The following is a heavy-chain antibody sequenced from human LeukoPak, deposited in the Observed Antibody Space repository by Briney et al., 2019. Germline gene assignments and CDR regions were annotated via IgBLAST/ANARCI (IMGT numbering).Heavy chain of an antibody. V-gene: IGHV3-15*01. J-gene: IGHJ4*02. CDR1: GFTFSTAW. CDR2: IKSKSAGGTI. CDR3: AWHYFDY. Sequence: GGCLRLSCAASGFTFSTAWMSWVRQAPGKWMEWVGRIKSKSAGGTIDYAAPVKGTLNMSRNDSKNTLYLQMNSVETEDTGVYYWAWHYFDYWGQGTLVTVSA.